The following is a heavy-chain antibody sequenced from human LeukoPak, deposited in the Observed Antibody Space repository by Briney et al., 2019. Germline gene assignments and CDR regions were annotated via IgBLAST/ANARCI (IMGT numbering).Heavy chain of an antibody. D-gene: IGHD3-22*01. Sequence: GESLKISRKGSGYSFTSYWIGWVRQMPGKGLEWMGIIYPGDSDTRYSPSFRGQVTISADKSISTAYLQWSSLKASDTAMYYCARHGPNQGYYPYYYYGMDVWGQGTTVTVSS. CDR1: GYSFTSYW. J-gene: IGHJ6*02. CDR3: ARHGPNQGYYPYYYYGMDV. V-gene: IGHV5-51*01. CDR2: IYPGDSDT.